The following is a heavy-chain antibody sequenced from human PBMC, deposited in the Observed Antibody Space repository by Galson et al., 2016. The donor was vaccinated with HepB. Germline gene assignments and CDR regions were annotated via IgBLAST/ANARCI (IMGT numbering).Heavy chain of an antibody. CDR2: IDDSGDHI. CDR3: ARDRGYRALDL. Sequence: SLRLSCAVSGLMYTHYAMNWVRQAPGKGLEWVSIIDDSGDHIYYAESVKGRFTISRDKATNTLYLQVNSLRAEDTALYYCARDRGYRALDLWGQGTTVTVPS. D-gene: IGHD3-10*01. CDR1: GLMYTHYA. J-gene: IGHJ3*01. V-gene: IGHV3-23*01.